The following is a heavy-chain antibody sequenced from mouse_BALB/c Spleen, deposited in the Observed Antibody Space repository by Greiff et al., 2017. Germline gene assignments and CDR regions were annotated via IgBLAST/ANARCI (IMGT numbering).Heavy chain of an antibody. Sequence: EVQGVESGGGLVQPGGSRKLSCAASGFTFSSFGMHWVRQAPEKGLEWVAYISSGSSTIYYADTVKGRFTISRDNPKNTLFLQMTSLRSEDTAMYYCARAVYYDYAYAMDYWGQGTSVTVSS. CDR3: ARAVYYDYAYAMDY. D-gene: IGHD2-4*01. V-gene: IGHV5-17*02. J-gene: IGHJ4*01. CDR2: ISSGSSTI. CDR1: GFTFSSFG.